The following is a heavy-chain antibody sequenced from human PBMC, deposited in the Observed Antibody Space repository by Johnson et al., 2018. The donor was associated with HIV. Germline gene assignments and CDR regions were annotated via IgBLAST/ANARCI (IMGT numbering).Heavy chain of an antibody. V-gene: IGHV3-64*07. CDR3: AIPYFFDSGNYR. Sequence: VQVVESGGGLVQPGGSLRLSCEASGFTFSSYAMHWVRQAPGEGLEYVSAISRDGVNTFYADSVKDRFTIFRDNSKNTLYLQMGSPRPEDMGIYYCAIPYFFDSGNYRWGQGTVVTVSS. J-gene: IGHJ3*01. CDR1: GFTFSSYA. CDR2: ISRDGVNT. D-gene: IGHD4-23*01.